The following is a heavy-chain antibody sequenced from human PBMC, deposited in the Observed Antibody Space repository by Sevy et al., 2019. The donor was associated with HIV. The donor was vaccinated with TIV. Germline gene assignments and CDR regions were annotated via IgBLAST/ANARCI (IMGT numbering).Heavy chain of an antibody. Sequence: GGSLRLSCAGSGFSFKNVWMTWVRQTPGKGLEWVGHAKRKSDGGSIDYGSPVNGRITISRDDSKDMLYLQMSSLKTEDTGVYYCAKVLGAGAAGAFEIWGQGTMVTVSS. CDR2: AKRKSDGGSI. J-gene: IGHJ3*02. V-gene: IGHV3-15*01. CDR1: GFSFKNVW. D-gene: IGHD1-26*01. CDR3: AKVLGAGAAGAFEI.